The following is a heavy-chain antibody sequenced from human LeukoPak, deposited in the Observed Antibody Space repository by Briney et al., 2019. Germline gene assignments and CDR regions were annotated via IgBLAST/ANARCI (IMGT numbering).Heavy chain of an antibody. J-gene: IGHJ3*01. V-gene: IGHV3-74*01. CDR1: GFTFTTYG. CDR2: IMSDGRST. Sequence: PGGSLRLSCAASGFTFTTYGMHWVRQAPGKGLVWVSRIMSDGRSTYADSVKGRFTISRDTAKNTLYLQMNSLRAEDTAVYYCARDTGEFGLWGQGTMVTVSS. CDR3: ARDTGEFGL. D-gene: IGHD3-16*01.